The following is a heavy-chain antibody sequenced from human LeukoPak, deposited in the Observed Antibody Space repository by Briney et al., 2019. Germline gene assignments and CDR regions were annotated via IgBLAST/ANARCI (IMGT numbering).Heavy chain of an antibody. Sequence: GGSLRLSCVASGFTYTDYSMNWVRQAPGKGLEWVASISSRDTYIHYADSLKGRFTISRDNAKNSLYLQVNSLRVDDTAVYYCARDWYQSNGYYFDHWGQGTLVTVSS. J-gene: IGHJ4*02. CDR3: ARDWYQSNGYYFDH. V-gene: IGHV3-21*01. CDR1: GFTYTDYS. CDR2: ISSRDTYI. D-gene: IGHD2-2*01.